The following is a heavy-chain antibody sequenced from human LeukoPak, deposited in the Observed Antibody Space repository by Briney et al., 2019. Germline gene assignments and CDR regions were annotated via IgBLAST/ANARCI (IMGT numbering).Heavy chain of an antibody. CDR2: IIPIFGTA. J-gene: IGHJ5*02. Sequence: SVKVSFKASGGTFSSYALSWVRQAPGQRLEWMGGIIPIFGTANYAQKFQGRVTISTDESTGIAYMELSSLRSEDTVVYYCARVPHTADWEGHVNNWFDPWGQGTLGTVSS. CDR1: GGTFSSYA. V-gene: IGHV1-69*05. D-gene: IGHD3-9*01. CDR3: ARVPHTADWEGHVNNWFDP.